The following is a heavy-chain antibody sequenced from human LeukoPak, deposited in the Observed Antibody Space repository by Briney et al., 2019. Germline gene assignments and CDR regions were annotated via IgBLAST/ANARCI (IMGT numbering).Heavy chain of an antibody. D-gene: IGHD2-15*01. CDR1: GFTFDDYA. CDR2: ISWNSGSI. Sequence: GGSLRLSCAASGFTFDDYAMHWVRQAPGKGLEWVSGISWNSGSIGYADSVKGRFTISRDNAKNSLYLQMNSLRAEDTAVYYCARGRYCSGGNCYLGGYFDYWGQGTLVTVSS. V-gene: IGHV3-9*01. CDR3: ARGRYCSGGNCYLGGYFDY. J-gene: IGHJ4*02.